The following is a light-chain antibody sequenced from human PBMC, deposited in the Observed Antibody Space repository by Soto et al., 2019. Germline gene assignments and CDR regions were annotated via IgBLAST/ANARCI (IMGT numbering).Light chain of an antibody. CDR2: NVS. CDR3: SSYTTSSTLV. V-gene: IGLV2-14*03. Sequence: QAVVTQPASVSGSPGQSITISCAGTISDVGAYDYVSWYQQHPGKALKLLIHNVSNRPSRISNRFSGSKSGNTASLTISGLQAEDEADYYCSSYTTSSTLVFGGGTKLTVL. CDR1: ISDVGAYDY. J-gene: IGLJ3*02.